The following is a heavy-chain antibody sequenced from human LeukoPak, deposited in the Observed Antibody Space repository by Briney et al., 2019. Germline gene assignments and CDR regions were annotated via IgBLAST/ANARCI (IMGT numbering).Heavy chain of an antibody. CDR3: ARAEYSSSYYFDY. J-gene: IGHJ4*02. Sequence: GGSLRLSCAASGFTFSSYWMTWVRQAPGKGLEWVSYISSSSSTIYYADSVKGRFTISRDNAKNSLYLQMHSLRAEDTAVYYCARAEYSSSYYFDYWGQGALVTVSS. CDR1: GFTFSSYW. V-gene: IGHV3-48*01. CDR2: ISSSSSTI. D-gene: IGHD6-6*01.